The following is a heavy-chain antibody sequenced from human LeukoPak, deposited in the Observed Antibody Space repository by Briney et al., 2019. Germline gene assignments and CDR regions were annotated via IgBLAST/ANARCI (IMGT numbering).Heavy chain of an antibody. CDR1: GGSFSGYY. J-gene: IGHJ3*02. CDR3: AREDDLRAFDI. D-gene: IGHD1-1*01. V-gene: IGHV4-34*01. CDR2: INHSGST. Sequence: SETLSLTCAVYGGSFSGYYWSWIRQPPGKGLEWIGEINHSGSTNYNPSLKSRVTISVDTSKNQFSLKLSSVTAADTAVYYCAREDDLRAFDIWGQGTVVTVSS.